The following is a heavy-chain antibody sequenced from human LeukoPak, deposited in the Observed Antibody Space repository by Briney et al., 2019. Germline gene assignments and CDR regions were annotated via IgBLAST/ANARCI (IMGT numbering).Heavy chain of an antibody. D-gene: IGHD2-21*02. CDR3: ASGTNADYYSEYIDV. J-gene: IGHJ6*03. CDR1: GDSITSGNYY. Sequence: SETLSLTCSVSGDSITSGNYYWSWIRQPAGKGLEWIGRIYASGGTHYTPSLKSRVTISLDTSKNQFSLKLTSVTAEDTAVYYCASGTNADYYSEYIDVWGKGTTVTISS. CDR2: IYASGGT. V-gene: IGHV4-61*02.